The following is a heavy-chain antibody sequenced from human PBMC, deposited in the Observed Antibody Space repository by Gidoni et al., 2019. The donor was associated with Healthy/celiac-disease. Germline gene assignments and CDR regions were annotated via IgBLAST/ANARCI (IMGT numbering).Heavy chain of an antibody. CDR3: AKDRDIVVVVAATELDY. J-gene: IGHJ4*02. Sequence: QVQLVESGGGVVQPGRSLRLSCAASGFTFSSYCMHWVLQAPGKGLEWVAVISYDGRNKYYADSVKGRFTISRDNSKNTLYLQMNSLRAEDTAVYYCAKDRDIVVVVAATELDYWGQGTLVTVSS. CDR1: GFTFSSYC. CDR2: ISYDGRNK. D-gene: IGHD2-15*01. V-gene: IGHV3-30*18.